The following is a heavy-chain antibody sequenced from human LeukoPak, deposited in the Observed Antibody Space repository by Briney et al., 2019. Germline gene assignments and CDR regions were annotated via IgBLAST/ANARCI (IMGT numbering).Heavy chain of an antibody. CDR1: GFNVSTSY. D-gene: IGHD3-10*01. CDR2: LYSGGNT. CDR3: ARGSNYMDV. V-gene: IGHV3-53*01. Sequence: GGSLRLSCAASGFNVSTSYMSWVRQFPGMRPEWVSVLYSGGNTYYIDSVKGRFTISRDNSKNTLFLQLNSLRGEDTAIYYCARGSNYMDVWGKGTTVTVSS. J-gene: IGHJ6*03.